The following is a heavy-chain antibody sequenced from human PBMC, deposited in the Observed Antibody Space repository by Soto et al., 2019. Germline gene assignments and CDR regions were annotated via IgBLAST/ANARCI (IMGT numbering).Heavy chain of an antibody. CDR3: AREGAMVTFDP. Sequence: GASVKVSCKASGGTFSSYAISWGRQAPGQGLEWMGGIIPIFGTANYAQKFQGRVTITADESTSTAYMELSSLRSEDTAVYYCAREGAMVTFDPWGQGTLVTVSS. D-gene: IGHD5-18*01. CDR1: GGTFSSYA. V-gene: IGHV1-69*13. J-gene: IGHJ5*02. CDR2: IIPIFGTA.